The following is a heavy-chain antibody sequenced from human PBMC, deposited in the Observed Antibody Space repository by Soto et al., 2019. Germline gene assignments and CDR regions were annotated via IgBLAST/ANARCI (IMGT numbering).Heavy chain of an antibody. V-gene: IGHV3-9*01. CDR2: ISWNSGRI. D-gene: IGHD3-16*02. CDR3: AKDKSEISYYFDH. Sequence: EVQLVESGGGLVQPGRSLRLSCAASGFTFDDYAMHWVRQAPRKGLEWVSIISWNSGRIGYADSVKGRFTISRDNAKNSLYLQMNSLRAEDTSLYYCAKDKSEISYYFDHWGQGTLVTVSS. J-gene: IGHJ4*02. CDR1: GFTFDDYA.